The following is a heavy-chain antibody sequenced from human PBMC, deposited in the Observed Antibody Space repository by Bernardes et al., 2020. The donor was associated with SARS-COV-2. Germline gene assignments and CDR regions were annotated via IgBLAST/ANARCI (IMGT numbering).Heavy chain of an antibody. V-gene: IGHV4-31*03. Sequence: SETLSLTCTVSGGSIRSGGYYWSWIRQHPGKGLEWIGYIYYSGSTYYNPSLKSRVIISVDTSKNQFSLKLSSVTAADTAVYYCARDLFYYGSGSYPYYYGMDVWGQGTTVTVSS. D-gene: IGHD3-10*01. CDR3: ARDLFYYGSGSYPYYYGMDV. J-gene: IGHJ6*02. CDR2: IYYSGST. CDR1: GGSIRSGGYY.